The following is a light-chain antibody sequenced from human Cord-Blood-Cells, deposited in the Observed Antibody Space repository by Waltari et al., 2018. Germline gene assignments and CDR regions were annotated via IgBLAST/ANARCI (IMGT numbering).Light chain of an antibody. Sequence: DIQMTLSPSSLSASVEDRVNITCQASQDISNYLNWYQQKPGKAPKLLIYDASNLETGVPSRFSGSGSGTDFTFTISSLQPEDIATYYCQQYDNLPLTFGGGTKVEIK. V-gene: IGKV1-33*01. J-gene: IGKJ4*01. CDR3: QQYDNLPLT. CDR1: QDISNY. CDR2: DAS.